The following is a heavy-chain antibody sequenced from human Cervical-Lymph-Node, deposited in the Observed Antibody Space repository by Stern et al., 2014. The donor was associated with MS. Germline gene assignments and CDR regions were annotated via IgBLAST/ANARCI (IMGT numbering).Heavy chain of an antibody. Sequence: QVTLRESGPALVKPTQTLTLTCTFPGFSLSTTGMCLSWIRQPPGKALEWLALLDWDGDKYYSTALKTRLTISKDTAKNQVVLTMTNMAPLDTATYFCVRAREGYYFDYWGQGIPVTVSS. V-gene: IGHV2-70*01. D-gene: IGHD2-21*01. CDR2: LDWDGDK. CDR3: VRAREGYYFDY. J-gene: IGHJ4*02. CDR1: GFSLSTTGMC.